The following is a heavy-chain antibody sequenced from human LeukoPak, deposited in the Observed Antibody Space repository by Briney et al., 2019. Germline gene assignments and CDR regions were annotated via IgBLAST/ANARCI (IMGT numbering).Heavy chain of an antibody. CDR3: ARTSDYSDSSGYYFPNWFDP. D-gene: IGHD3-22*01. J-gene: IGHJ5*02. V-gene: IGHV4-39*07. CDR1: GGSISSSTYY. Sequence: PSETLSLTCTVSGGSISSSTYYWGWIRQPPRKGLEWIVSMYNSGSTYYNPSLKSRVTISVYTSKNQFSLKLSSVTAAGTAVYYCARTSDYSDSSGYYFPNWFDPWGPGTLVTVSS. CDR2: MYNSGST.